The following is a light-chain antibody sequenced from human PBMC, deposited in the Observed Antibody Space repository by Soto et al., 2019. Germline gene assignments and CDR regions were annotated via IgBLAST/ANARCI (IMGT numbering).Light chain of an antibody. Sequence: EIVLTQSPATLSLSPGERATLSCRASQSVGRDYLAWYQQKPGQAPRLVIYNASNRASGIPDRFSGSGSGTDFTLTISRLEPEDFAVYYCQQRSDWPRTFGQGTKVDIK. CDR1: QSVGRDY. J-gene: IGKJ1*01. CDR3: QQRSDWPRT. CDR2: NAS. V-gene: IGKV3D-20*02.